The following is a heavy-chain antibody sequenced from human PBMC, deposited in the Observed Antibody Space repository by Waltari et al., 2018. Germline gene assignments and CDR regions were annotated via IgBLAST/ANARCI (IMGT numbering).Heavy chain of an antibody. CDR1: GGSISSGDYF. J-gene: IGHJ5*02. Sequence: QVQLQESGPGLVKPSQTLSLTCTVSGGSISSGDYFWSWIRQPPGKGLEWSGYIYYSGSTYYNPSLKSRVTISVDTSKNQFSLKLSSVTAADTAVYYCARAVGSGSYYNEDWFDPWGQGTLVTVSS. D-gene: IGHD3-10*01. CDR3: ARAVGSGSYYNEDWFDP. CDR2: IYYSGST. V-gene: IGHV4-30-4*08.